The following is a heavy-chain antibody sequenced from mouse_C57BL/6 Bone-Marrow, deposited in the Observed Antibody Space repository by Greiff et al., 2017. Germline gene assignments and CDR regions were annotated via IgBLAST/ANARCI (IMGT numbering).Heavy chain of an antibody. CDR3: ARLYDGYYFYFDY. J-gene: IGHJ2*01. D-gene: IGHD2-3*01. V-gene: IGHV1-69*01. CDR2: IDPSESYT. Sequence: QVQLQQPGAELVMPGASVKLSCKASGYTFTSYWMHWVKQRPGQGLEWIGEIDPSESYTNYNQKFKGKSTLTVDKSSSTAYMQLSSLTSEDSAVYYCARLYDGYYFYFDYWGQGTTLTVSS. CDR1: GYTFTSYW.